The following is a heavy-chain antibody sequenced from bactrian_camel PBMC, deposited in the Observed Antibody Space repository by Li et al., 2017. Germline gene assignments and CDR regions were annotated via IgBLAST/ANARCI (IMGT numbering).Heavy chain of an antibody. CDR3: AGGAYYDEYGTATRY. CDR1: GFIFRDHY. CDR2: ISGSSRT. D-gene: IGHD4*01. V-gene: IGHV3-2*01. Sequence: VQLVESGGGLVQPGWSLRLSCAASGFIFRDHYMNWVRQAPGKGLEWVSSISGSSRTYYSNSVKGRCTIARDNTKNTLYLQLNSLNTEDTAMYYCAGGAYYDEYGTATRYWGQGTQVTVS. J-gene: IGHJ4*01.